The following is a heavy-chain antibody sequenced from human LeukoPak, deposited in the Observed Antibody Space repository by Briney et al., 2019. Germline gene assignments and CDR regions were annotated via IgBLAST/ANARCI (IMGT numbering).Heavy chain of an antibody. D-gene: IGHD1-26*01. CDR3: ARDHSIVGMKVDC. V-gene: IGHV1-18*04. Sequence: ASVKVSCKASGYTFTSYGISWVRQAPGQGLEWMGCISAYISNTNYEQKLQGRVTMTTDTYTSTAYMEVTGVRPDNTAVYYCARDHSIVGMKVDCWGQGILVTV. CDR1: GYTFTSYG. CDR2: ISAYISNT. J-gene: IGHJ4*02.